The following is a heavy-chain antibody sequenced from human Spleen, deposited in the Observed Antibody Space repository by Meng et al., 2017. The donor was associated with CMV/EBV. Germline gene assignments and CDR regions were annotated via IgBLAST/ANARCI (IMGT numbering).Heavy chain of an antibody. CDR1: GFTFSDYY. Sequence: GESLKISCAASGFTFSDYYMSWIRQAPGKGLEWVSYISSSGSTIYYADSVKGRFTISRDNAKNSLYLQMNRLRAEDTAVYYCARDLRSLTSIAVGFDPWGQGTLVTVSS. V-gene: IGHV3-11*04. J-gene: IGHJ5*02. CDR2: ISSSGSTI. CDR3: ARDLRSLTSIAVGFDP. D-gene: IGHD6-19*01.